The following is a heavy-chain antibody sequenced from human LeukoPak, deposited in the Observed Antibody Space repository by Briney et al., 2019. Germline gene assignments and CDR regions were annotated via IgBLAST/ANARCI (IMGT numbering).Heavy chain of an antibody. J-gene: IGHJ4*02. CDR1: GYSFTRYW. CDR3: ASRSCYGAYPYYFDS. D-gene: IGHD4-17*01. Sequence: GESLKISCKGSGYSFTRYWIGWVRQMPGKGLEWVGIIYPRDSDTRYSPSFQGQVTISTDKSTAYLQWTSLKASDTAMYYCASRSCYGAYPYYFDSWGQGTLVTVSS. CDR2: IYPRDSDT. V-gene: IGHV5-51*01.